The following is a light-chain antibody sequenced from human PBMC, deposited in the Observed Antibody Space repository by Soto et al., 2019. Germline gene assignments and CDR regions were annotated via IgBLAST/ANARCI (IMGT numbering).Light chain of an antibody. CDR2: DVS. CDR3: CSYAGSYTVV. V-gene: IGLV2-11*01. J-gene: IGLJ2*01. Sequence: QSALTQPRSVSGSPGQSVTISCTGTSSDVGGYNYVSWYQQHPGKAPKLMNYDVSKRPSGVPDRFSGSKSGNTASLTISGLHAEDEDDYYCCSYAGSYTVVFGGGTKLTVL. CDR1: SSDVGGYNY.